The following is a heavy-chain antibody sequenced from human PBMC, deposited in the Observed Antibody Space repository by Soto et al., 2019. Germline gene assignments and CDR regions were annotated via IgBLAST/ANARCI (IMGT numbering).Heavy chain of an antibody. CDR1: GDSINSADYY. J-gene: IGHJ4*02. D-gene: IGHD3-22*01. Sequence: SETLSLTCTVSGDSINSADYYWSWLRQPPGKGLEWIGYIYYSRSDYYNPSLGRRATITIDTSRNQFSLNLMSVTAADTAVYYCARVVQFYDSSGYSFYYFDYWGQGALFTVSS. V-gene: IGHV4-30-4*01. CDR3: ARVVQFYDSSGYSFYYFDY. CDR2: IYYSRSD.